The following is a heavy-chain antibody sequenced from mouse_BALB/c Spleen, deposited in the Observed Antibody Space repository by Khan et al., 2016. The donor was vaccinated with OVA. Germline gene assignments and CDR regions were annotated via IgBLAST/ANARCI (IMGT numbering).Heavy chain of an antibody. V-gene: IGHV5-9-3*01. CDR3: ARSLVDYHAMDY. CDR1: GFTFSTYG. CDR2: ISSGGHYT. Sequence: EVELVESGGGLVKPGGSLKLSCSASGFTFSTYGMSWVRQTPEKRLVWVATISSGGHYTFSPDSVKGQFTISRDNAKNTLYLHMSSLRSEDTAMYYCARSLVDYHAMDYWGQGTSVTVSS. D-gene: IGHD2-2*01. J-gene: IGHJ4*01.